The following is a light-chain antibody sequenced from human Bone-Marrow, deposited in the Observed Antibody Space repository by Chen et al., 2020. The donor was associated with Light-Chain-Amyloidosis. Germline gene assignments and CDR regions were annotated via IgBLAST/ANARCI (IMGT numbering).Light chain of an antibody. V-gene: IGLV3-25*03. CDR3: QSADSSGTYEVI. CDR1: DLPTKY. J-gene: IGLJ2*01. Sequence: SYELTQPPSVSVSPGQTARITCSGDDLPTKYAYLYQQKPGQAPVLVIHRDTERPSGISGRVAGASSGTTATLTISGVQAEDEADYHCQSADSSGTYEVIFGGGTKLTVL. CDR2: RDT.